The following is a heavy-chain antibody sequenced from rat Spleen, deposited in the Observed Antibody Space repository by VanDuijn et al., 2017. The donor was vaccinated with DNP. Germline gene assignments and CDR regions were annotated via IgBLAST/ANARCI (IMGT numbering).Heavy chain of an antibody. CDR3: SKDSYGYNFDY. D-gene: IGHD1-4*01. V-gene: IGHV2S12*01. J-gene: IGHJ2*01. Sequence: QVQLKESGPGLVQPSQTLSLTCTVSGFSLTTYGISWVRQPPGKGLEWIGAISSGGVTFYNSVFKSRLSISRNTSKSQVFLKVNSLKSEDTAIYFCSKDSYGYNFDYWGQGVMVTVSS. CDR1: GFSLTTYG. CDR2: ISSGGVT.